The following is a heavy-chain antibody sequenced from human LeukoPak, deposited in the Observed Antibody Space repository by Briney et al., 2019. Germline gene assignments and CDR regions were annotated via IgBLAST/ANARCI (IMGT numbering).Heavy chain of an antibody. CDR1: GGSISSYY. CDR3: ARAAAAAPAEYFQH. D-gene: IGHD6-13*01. V-gene: IGHV4-59*01. J-gene: IGHJ1*01. CDR2: IYYSGSP. Sequence: SETLSLTCTVSGGSISSYYWSWIRQPPGKGLEWIGYIYYSGSPNYNPSLKSRVTISVDTSKNQFSLKLSSVTAADTAVYYCARAAAAAPAEYFQHWGQGTLVTVSS.